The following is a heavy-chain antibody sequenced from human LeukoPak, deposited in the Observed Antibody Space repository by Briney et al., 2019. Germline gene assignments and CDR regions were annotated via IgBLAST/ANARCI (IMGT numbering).Heavy chain of an antibody. J-gene: IGHJ6*02. CDR2: INPNSGGT. CDR3: AREMYLQQLSGMDV. Sequence: GASAKVSCKASGYTFTGYYMHWVRQAPGQGLEWMGRINPNSGGTNYAQKFQGRVTMTRDTSISTAYMELSRLRSDDTAVYYCAREMYLQQLSGMDVWGQGTTVTVSS. CDR1: GYTFTGYY. V-gene: IGHV1-2*06. D-gene: IGHD6-13*01.